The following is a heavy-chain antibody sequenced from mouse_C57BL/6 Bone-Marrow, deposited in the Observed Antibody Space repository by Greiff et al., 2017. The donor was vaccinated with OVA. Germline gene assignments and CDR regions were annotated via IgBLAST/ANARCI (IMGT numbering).Heavy chain of an antibody. CDR1: GYTFTSYW. Sequence: QVQLQQPGAELVKPGASVKLSCKASGYTFTSYWMQWVKQRPGQGLEWIGEIDPSESYTNYNQKFKGKATLTVDTSSSTAYMQLSSLTSEDSAVYYCARLIYYYGSSYCDYWGQGTTLTVSS. CDR2: IDPSESYT. D-gene: IGHD1-1*01. V-gene: IGHV1-50*01. CDR3: ARLIYYYGSSYCDY. J-gene: IGHJ2*01.